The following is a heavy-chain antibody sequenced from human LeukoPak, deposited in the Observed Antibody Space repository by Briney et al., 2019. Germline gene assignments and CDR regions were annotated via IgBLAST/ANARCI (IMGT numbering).Heavy chain of an antibody. CDR2: IYYSGST. V-gene: IGHV4-59*01. J-gene: IGHJ6*03. D-gene: IGHD1-20*01. CDR3: ARAYNWNLYYMDV. Sequence: SETLSLTCTVSGGSISNYYWTWIRQPPGKGLEWIGYIYYSGSTNYNPSLKSRVTISVDTSKNQFSLKLSSVTAADTAVYYCARAYNWNLYYMDVWGKGTTVTVSS. CDR1: GGSISNYY.